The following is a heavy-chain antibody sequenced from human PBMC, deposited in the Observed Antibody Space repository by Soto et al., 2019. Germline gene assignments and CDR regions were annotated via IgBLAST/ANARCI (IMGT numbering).Heavy chain of an antibody. CDR1: GGPISSGGFY. CDR3: AIAGRRDLYYYDSSGLFGGVFDI. V-gene: IGHV4-31*03. D-gene: IGHD3-22*01. J-gene: IGHJ3*02. Sequence: SETLSLTCTVSGGPISSGGFYWSWIRQHPGKGLEWIAYIYYTGSTYYNPSLKSRVTMSVDTSKNQFSLKLSSVTAADTAVYYCAIAGRRDLYYYDSSGLFGGVFDIWGQGTMVTVSS. CDR2: IYYTGST.